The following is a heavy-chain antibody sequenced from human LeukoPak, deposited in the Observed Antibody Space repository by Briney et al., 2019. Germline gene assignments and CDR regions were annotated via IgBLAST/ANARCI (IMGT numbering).Heavy chain of an antibody. Sequence: ASVNVSCKASGYTFGDYYMHWVRQAPGQGREWMGCINPPSGGTDYAQRLQGRVTLPRETSISKPYMELNRLISYATAAYFCARWRRETDIMLVPAAGQSLDLWGQGTLVSVSS. D-gene: IGHD2-2*01. CDR3: ARWRRETDIMLVPAAGQSLDL. CDR1: GYTFGDYY. CDR2: INPPSGGT. J-gene: IGHJ4*02. V-gene: IGHV1-2*02.